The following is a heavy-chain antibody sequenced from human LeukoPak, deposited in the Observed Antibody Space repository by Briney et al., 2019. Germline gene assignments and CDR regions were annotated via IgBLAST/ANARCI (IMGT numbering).Heavy chain of an antibody. Sequence: PSETLSLICTISGGSISSSRYYWGWIRQPPGKGLEWIGSIYYTGSTNYNPSLKSRVTISVDTSKNQFSLKVTSVTAADTAVYYCAIGALIWFGELSLWGQGTLVTVSS. J-gene: IGHJ4*02. CDR1: GGSISSSRYY. CDR2: IYYTGST. D-gene: IGHD3-10*01. CDR3: AIGALIWFGELSL. V-gene: IGHV4-39*07.